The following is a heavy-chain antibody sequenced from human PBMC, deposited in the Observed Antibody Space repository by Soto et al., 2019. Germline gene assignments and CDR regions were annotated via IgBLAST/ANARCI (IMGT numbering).Heavy chain of an antibody. CDR2: MNPNSGNT. V-gene: IGHV1-8*01. Sequence: QVQLVQSGAEVKKPGASVKVSCKASGYTFTSYDINWVRQATGQGLEWMGWMNPNSGNTGYAQKFQGRVTMTRNTSISTAYMELSSLRSEDTAVYYCARGREVVVAATSHVSMDVWGQGTTVTGSS. D-gene: IGHD2-15*01. CDR3: ARGREVVVAATSHVSMDV. J-gene: IGHJ6*02. CDR1: GYTFTSYD.